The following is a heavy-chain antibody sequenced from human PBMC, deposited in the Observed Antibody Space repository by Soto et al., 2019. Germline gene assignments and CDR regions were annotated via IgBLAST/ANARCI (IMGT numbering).Heavy chain of an antibody. Sequence: QVRLVESGGGVVQPGRSLRLSCAASGFTFSSYGMHWVRQAPGKGLEWVAVISYDGSNKYYADSVKGRFTISRDNSKNTLYLQMNSLRAEDTAVYYCAKDADYGDYVPWGQGTLVTVSS. V-gene: IGHV3-30*18. J-gene: IGHJ5*02. CDR3: AKDADYGDYVP. CDR1: GFTFSSYG. D-gene: IGHD4-17*01. CDR2: ISYDGSNK.